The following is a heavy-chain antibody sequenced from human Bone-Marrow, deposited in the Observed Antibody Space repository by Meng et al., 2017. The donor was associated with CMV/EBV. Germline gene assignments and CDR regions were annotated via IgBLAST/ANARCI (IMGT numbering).Heavy chain of an antibody. D-gene: IGHD1-1*01. V-gene: IGHV3-53*01. CDR1: EFTVSNHY. CDR2: IYSGGHT. J-gene: IGHJ4*01. CDR3: ARDTSWNDRGY. Sequence: LSFAASEFTVSNHYMSWVRQAPGKGLECVSVIYSGGHTYYADSVKGRFTISRDNSKNTLYLQMNSLRAEDTAVYYCARDTSWNDRGYWGQGTLVTVSS.